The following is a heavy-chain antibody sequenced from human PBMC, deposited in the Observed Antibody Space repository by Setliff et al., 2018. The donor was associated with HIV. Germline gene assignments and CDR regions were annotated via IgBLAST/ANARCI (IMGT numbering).Heavy chain of an antibody. CDR2: ISGYNANT. CDR1: GDTFTRYA. Sequence: GASVKVSCKASGDTFTRYAISWVRQAPGQGLEWMGWISGYNANTYYAEKLQGRVTVTIDTSTTTAYMELRSLRSDDTAVYYCAGGGYCSGASCSMDSFYFYGMDVWGKGTTVTVSS. D-gene: IGHD2-15*01. J-gene: IGHJ6*04. V-gene: IGHV1-18*01. CDR3: AGGGYCSGASCSMDSFYFYGMDV.